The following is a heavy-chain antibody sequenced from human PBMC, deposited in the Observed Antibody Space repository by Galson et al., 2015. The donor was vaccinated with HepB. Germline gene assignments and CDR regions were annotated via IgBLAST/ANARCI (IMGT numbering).Heavy chain of an antibody. CDR3: AKTILPDY. D-gene: IGHD4/OR15-4a*01. CDR1: GISFRSHA. V-gene: IGHV3-23*01. Sequence: SLRLSCAASGISFRSHAMSWVRQAPGKGLEWVSAVSDSGGSTYYADSVKGRFTISRDNSKNTLYLQMNSLRADDTAVYYCAKTILPDYWGQGTLVTVSS. CDR2: VSDSGGST. J-gene: IGHJ4*02.